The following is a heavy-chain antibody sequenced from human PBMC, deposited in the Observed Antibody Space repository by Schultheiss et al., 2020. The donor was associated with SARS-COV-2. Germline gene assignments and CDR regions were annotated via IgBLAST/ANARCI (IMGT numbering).Heavy chain of an antibody. J-gene: IGHJ6*02. CDR1: GFTFSSYG. Sequence: GGSLRLSCAASGFTFSSYGMHWVRQAPGKGLEWVAVISYDGSNKYYADSVKGRFTISSDNSKNTLYLQMNSLRAEDTAVYYCTKGTAGATRDASYYYYYGMDVWGQGTTVTVSS. V-gene: IGHV3-30*12. CDR2: ISYDGSNK. CDR3: TKGTAGATRDASYYYYYGMDV. D-gene: IGHD1-26*01.